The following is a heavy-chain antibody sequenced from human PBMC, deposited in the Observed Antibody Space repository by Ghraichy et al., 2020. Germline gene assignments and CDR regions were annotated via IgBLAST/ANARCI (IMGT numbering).Heavy chain of an antibody. V-gene: IGHV3-23*01. J-gene: IGHJ4*02. D-gene: IGHD3-3*01. Sequence: GGSLRLSCAASGFTFSSYAMSWVRQAPGKGLEWVSAISGSGGSTYYADSVKGRFTISRDNSKNTLYLQMNSLRAEDTAVYYCAKDPTIFGVDMTYFDYWGQGTLVTVSS. CDR2: ISGSGGST. CDR3: AKDPTIFGVDMTYFDY. CDR1: GFTFSSYA.